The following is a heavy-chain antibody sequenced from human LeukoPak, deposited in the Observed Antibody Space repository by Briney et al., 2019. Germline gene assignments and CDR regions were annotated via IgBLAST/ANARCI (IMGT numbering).Heavy chain of an antibody. D-gene: IGHD6-19*01. CDR3: ARDASSGWYYFDY. CDR2: IIPIFGTA. Sequence: SVKVSCKASGGTFSSYAISWVRQAPGQGLEWMGRIIPIFGTANYAQKFQGRVTITTDESTSTAYMELSSLRSEDTAVYYCARDASSGWYYFDYWGQGILVTVSS. CDR1: GGTFSSYA. J-gene: IGHJ4*02. V-gene: IGHV1-69*05.